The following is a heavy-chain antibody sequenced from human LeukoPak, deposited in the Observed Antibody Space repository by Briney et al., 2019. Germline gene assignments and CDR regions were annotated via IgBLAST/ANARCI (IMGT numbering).Heavy chain of an antibody. CDR2: INHSGST. CDR3: ARENDAYLEGGFDP. V-gene: IGHV4-34*01. CDR1: SGSISNYY. D-gene: IGHD1-1*01. Sequence: SETLSLTCTVSSGSISNYYWSWIRQPPGKGLEWIGEINHSGSTNYNPSLKSRVTISVDTSKNQFSLKLSSVTAADTAVYYCARENDAYLEGGFDPWGQGTLVTVSS. J-gene: IGHJ5*02.